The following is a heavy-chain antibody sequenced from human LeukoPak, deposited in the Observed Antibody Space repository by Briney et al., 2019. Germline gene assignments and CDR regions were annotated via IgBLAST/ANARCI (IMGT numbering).Heavy chain of an antibody. CDR2: INPSGGST. D-gene: IGHD3-10*01. CDR1: GYTFTSYY. J-gene: IGHJ5*02. CDR3: ARAGWFGELWYWFDP. Sequence: GASVKASCKASGYTFTSYYMHWVRQAPGQGLEWMGIINPSGGSTSYAQKFQGRVTMTRDTSTSTVYMELSSLRSEDTAVYYCARAGWFGELWYWFDPWGQGTLVTVSS. V-gene: IGHV1-46*01.